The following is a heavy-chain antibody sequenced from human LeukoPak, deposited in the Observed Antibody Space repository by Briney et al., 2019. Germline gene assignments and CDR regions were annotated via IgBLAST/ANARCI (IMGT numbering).Heavy chain of an antibody. Sequence: GASVKVSCKASGYTFTSYFIHWVRQAPAQGLEWRGIINPSGGSTSYAQKFQGRVTMTRGMSTSTVYMELSSLRSEDTAVYYCARDGAARPNEYYYYYMDVWGKGTTVTVSS. CDR3: ARDGAARPNEYYYYYMDV. V-gene: IGHV1-46*01. CDR2: INPSGGST. J-gene: IGHJ6*03. D-gene: IGHD6-6*01. CDR1: GYTFTSYF.